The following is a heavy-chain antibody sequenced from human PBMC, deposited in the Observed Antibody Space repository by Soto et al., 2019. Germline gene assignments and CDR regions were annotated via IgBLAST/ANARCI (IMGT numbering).Heavy chain of an antibody. CDR1: GGSFSGYY. CDR3: ARGPAEYSGSYYVLLRGWGGTRLDY. CDR2: INHSGST. Sequence: QVQLQQWGAGLLKPSETLSLTCAVYGGSFSGYYWSWIRQPPGKGLEWIGEINHSGSTNYNPSLKSRVTISVDTSKNQFSLKLSSVTAADTAVYYCARGPAEYSGSYYVLLRGWGGTRLDYWGQGTLVTVSS. J-gene: IGHJ4*02. D-gene: IGHD1-26*01. V-gene: IGHV4-34*01.